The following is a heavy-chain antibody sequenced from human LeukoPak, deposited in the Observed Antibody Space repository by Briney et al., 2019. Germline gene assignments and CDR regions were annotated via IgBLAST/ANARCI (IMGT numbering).Heavy chain of an antibody. V-gene: IGHV3-9*01. CDR1: GFTFDDYA. CDR3: ARGVYCSSTSCYRELGILDY. D-gene: IGHD2-2*02. CDR2: ISWNSGSI. Sequence: PGGSLRLSCAASGFTFDDYAMHWVRQAPGKGLEWVSGISWNSGSIGYADSVKGRFTISRDNAKNSLYLQMNSLRAEDTAVYYCARGVYCSSTSCYRELGILDYWGQGTLVTVSS. J-gene: IGHJ4*02.